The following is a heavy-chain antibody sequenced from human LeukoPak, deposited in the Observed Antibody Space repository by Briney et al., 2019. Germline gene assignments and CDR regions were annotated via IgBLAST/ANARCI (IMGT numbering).Heavy chain of an antibody. J-gene: IGHJ4*02. CDR3: ARHGQGAFDS. CDR2: IYPDDSDT. D-gene: IGHD3-16*01. V-gene: IGHV5-51*01. CDR1: GNSFTVFW. Sequence: GESLKISCKGSGNSFTVFWIGWVRQMPGKGLEWMGIIYPDDSDTGYNPSFQGQVTISADKSISTAYLQWDSLKTSDTAIYYCARHGQGAFDSWGQGTLVTVSS.